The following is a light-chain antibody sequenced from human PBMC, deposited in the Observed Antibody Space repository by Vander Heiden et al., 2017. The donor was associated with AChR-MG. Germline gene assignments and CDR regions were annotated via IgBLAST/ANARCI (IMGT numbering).Light chain of an antibody. J-gene: IGLJ3*02. CDR3: QTWNVGIRV. CDR2: LNSDGSH. CDR1: SGHSTYP. Sequence: LVLTQSPSASASLGASDKPTRTLRSGHSTYPIARHQQQPRKGPRFLMKLNSDGSHNTGYGIPDRFSGSSAGAERYLTSSSLQSEDEADYYCQTWNVGIRVFGGGTKLTVL. V-gene: IGLV4-69*01.